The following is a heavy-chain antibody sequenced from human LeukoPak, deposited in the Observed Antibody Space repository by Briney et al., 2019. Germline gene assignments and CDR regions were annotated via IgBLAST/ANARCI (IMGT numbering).Heavy chain of an antibody. CDR2: IKLNSGDT. D-gene: IGHD2-2*02. J-gene: IGHJ4*02. Sequence: ASVKVSCKASGYTFTDYYMHWVRQAPGQGLEWMAWIKLNSGDTNYAQTFQGRVTMTRDTSISTAYMELRRLRSDDTAVYFCARGGAHTIVVAAAVIPPFAYWGQGTLVTVSS. CDR3: ARGGAHTIVVAAAVIPPFAY. V-gene: IGHV1-2*02. CDR1: GYTFTDYY.